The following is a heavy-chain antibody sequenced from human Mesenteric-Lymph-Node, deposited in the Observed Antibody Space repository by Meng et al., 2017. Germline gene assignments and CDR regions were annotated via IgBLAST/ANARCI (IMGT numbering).Heavy chain of an antibody. Sequence: QVTLPPSGPGLVNPSQTLSLTCAISGDSVSNNIAAWPWIRQSPSRGLEWLGRTYYRSKWYNDYAESVKSRITINPDTSKNQIFLHLKSVTPEDTAVYYCVRDVNLDWYFDLWGRGTLVTVSS. J-gene: IGHJ2*01. CDR1: GDSVSNNIAA. V-gene: IGHV6-1*01. CDR3: VRDVNLDWYFDL. CDR2: TYYRSKWYN.